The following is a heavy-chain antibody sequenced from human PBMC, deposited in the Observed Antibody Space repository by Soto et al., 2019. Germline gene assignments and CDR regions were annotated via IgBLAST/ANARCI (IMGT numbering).Heavy chain of an antibody. CDR3: ARGGSVTTTFDY. Sequence: LSLTCAVSGGSISSGGYSWSWIRQPPGKGLEWIGYIYHSGSTYYNPSLKSRVTISVDRSKNQFSLKLSSVTAADTAVYHCARGGSVTTTFDYWGQGTLVTVSS. V-gene: IGHV4-30-2*01. J-gene: IGHJ4*02. D-gene: IGHD4-17*01. CDR2: IYHSGST. CDR1: GGSISSGGYS.